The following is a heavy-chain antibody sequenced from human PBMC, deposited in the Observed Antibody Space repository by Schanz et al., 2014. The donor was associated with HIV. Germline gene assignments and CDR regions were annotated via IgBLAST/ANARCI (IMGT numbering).Heavy chain of an antibody. CDR3: ANSGYCTSGICYTRGNGMDV. Sequence: VELVESGGGVVQPGGSLRLSCATSGFIFRSYAVHWVRQAPGKGLEWVSSISSSSSYIYYADSVKGRFTISRDNAKNSLYLQMNSLRAEDTAVYYCANSGYCTSGICYTRGNGMDVWGQGTTVTVSS. CDR1: GFIFRSYA. J-gene: IGHJ6*02. CDR2: ISSSSSYI. D-gene: IGHD2-8*01. V-gene: IGHV3-21*02.